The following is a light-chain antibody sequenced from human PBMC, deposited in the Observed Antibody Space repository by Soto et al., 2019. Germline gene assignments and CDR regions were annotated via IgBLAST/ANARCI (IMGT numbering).Light chain of an antibody. CDR3: AAWDDSLV. Sequence: QSVLTQPPSASGTPGQRVTISCSGSSSNIGSNYVYWYQQLPGTAPKLLIYRNNQRPSGVPDRFSGSKSGTSASLAISGLRSEDEADYYWAAWDDSLVFGGGTKVTVL. V-gene: IGLV1-47*01. CDR1: SSNIGSNY. J-gene: IGLJ2*01. CDR2: RNN.